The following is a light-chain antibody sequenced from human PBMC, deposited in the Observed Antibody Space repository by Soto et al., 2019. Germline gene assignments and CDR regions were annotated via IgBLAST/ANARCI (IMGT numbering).Light chain of an antibody. CDR3: QESYSTPSVT. Sequence: EVVMTQSPATLSLSPGEGVTLSCRASQGIGDTLAWYQPKPGQPPRLLIYDTSTRATGVPARFSGSRSGPEFTLTISSLQPEDFATYYCQESYSTPSVTFGPGTKVDIK. CDR2: DTS. J-gene: IGKJ3*01. V-gene: IGKV3-15*01. CDR1: QGIGDT.